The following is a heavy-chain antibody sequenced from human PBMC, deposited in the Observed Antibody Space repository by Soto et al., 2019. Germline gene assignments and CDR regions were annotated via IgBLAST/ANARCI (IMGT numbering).Heavy chain of an antibody. CDR1: GFTFSSYG. D-gene: IGHD3-10*01. V-gene: IGHV3-33*01. CDR3: ARDPKPVRGVIISSWFDP. Sequence: GGSLRLSCAASGFTFSSYGMHWVRQAPGKGLEWVAVIWYDGSNKYYADSVKGRFTISRDNSKNTLYLQMNSLRAEDTAVYYCARDPKPVRGVIISSWFDPWGQGTLVTVSS. CDR2: IWYDGSNK. J-gene: IGHJ5*02.